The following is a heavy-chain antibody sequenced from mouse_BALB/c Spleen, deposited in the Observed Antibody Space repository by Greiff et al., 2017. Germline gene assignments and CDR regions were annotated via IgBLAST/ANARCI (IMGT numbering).Heavy chain of an antibody. CDR1: GYSITSDYA. CDR2: ISYSGST. Sequence: EVKLVESGPGLVKPSQSLSLTCTVTGYSITSDYAWNWIRQFPGNKLEWMGYISYSGSTSYNPSLKSRISITRDTSKNQFFLQLNSVTTEDTATYYCARCDYYGSSGYFDVWGAGTTVTVSS. J-gene: IGHJ1*01. D-gene: IGHD1-1*01. V-gene: IGHV3-2*02. CDR3: ARCDYYGSSGYFDV.